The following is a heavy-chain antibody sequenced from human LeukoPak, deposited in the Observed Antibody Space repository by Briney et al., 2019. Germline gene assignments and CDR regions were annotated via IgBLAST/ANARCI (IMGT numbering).Heavy chain of an antibody. V-gene: IGHV3-21*01. CDR3: ARDRSGYTFDD. Sequence: GGSLRLSCAASGFISSSYIMNWVRQAPGKGLEWVSSISATGNYIYYADSVKGRFTISRDNAKNSLYLQMNSLRAEDTAVYYCARDRSGYTFDDWGQGTLVTVSS. J-gene: IGHJ4*02. CDR2: ISATGNYI. D-gene: IGHD5-18*01. CDR1: GFISSSYI.